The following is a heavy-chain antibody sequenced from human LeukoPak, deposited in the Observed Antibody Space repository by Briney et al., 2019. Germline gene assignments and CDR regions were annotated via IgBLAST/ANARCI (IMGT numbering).Heavy chain of an antibody. D-gene: IGHD2-15*01. V-gene: IGHV3-15*01. CDR2: IKSKTDGGTT. CDR3: TTSPPYCSGGSCFDY. CDR1: GFTFSNAW. Sequence: GGSLRLSCAASGFTFSNAWMSWVRQAPGKGLEWVGRIKSKTDGGTTDYAAPVKGRFTISRDDSKNTLYLQMNSLKTEDTAVYYCTTSPPYCSGGSCFDYWGQGTLVTFSS. J-gene: IGHJ4*02.